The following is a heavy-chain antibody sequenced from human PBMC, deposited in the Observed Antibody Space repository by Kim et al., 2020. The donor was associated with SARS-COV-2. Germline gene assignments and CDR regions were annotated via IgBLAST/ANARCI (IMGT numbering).Heavy chain of an antibody. Sequence: SVKGRVTISRAKSKNTLYLQMTSLGAEDTAVYYCAKLFPGFGELVYYFDYWGQGTLVTVSS. J-gene: IGHJ4*02. CDR3: AKLFPGFGELVYYFDY. V-gene: IGHV3-23*01. D-gene: IGHD3-10*01.